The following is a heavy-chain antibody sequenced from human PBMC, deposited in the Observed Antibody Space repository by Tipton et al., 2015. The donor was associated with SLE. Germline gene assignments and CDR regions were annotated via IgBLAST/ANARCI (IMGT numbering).Heavy chain of an antibody. CDR1: GGSISSYY. V-gene: IGHV4-59*08. J-gene: IGHJ4*02. CDR2: IYYSGST. CDR3: ARGVLYFDY. Sequence: TLSLTCTVSGGSISSYYWSWIRQPPGKGLEWIGYIYYSGSTNYNPSPRSRVTISVDTSKNQFSLKLSSVTAADTAVYYCARGVLYFDYWGQGTLVTVSS. D-gene: IGHD4/OR15-4a*01.